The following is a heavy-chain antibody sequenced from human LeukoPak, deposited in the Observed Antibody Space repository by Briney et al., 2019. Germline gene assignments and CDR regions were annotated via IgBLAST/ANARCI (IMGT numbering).Heavy chain of an antibody. J-gene: IGHJ4*02. CDR1: GFTFSTYA. D-gene: IGHD1-20*01. V-gene: IGHV3-30-3*01. Sequence: GGSLRLSCAASGFTFSTYAMHWVRQAPGKGLKWVAVISYLGTNEYYADSVKGRFTISRDNSKNTLYLQMNSLRAEDTAVYYCAKDRNWNYYDYWGQGTLVTVSS. CDR2: ISYLGTNE. CDR3: AKDRNWNYYDY.